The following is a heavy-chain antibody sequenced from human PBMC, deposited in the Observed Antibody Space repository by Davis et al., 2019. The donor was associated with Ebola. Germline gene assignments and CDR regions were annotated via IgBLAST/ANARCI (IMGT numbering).Heavy chain of an antibody. V-gene: IGHV4-39*07. D-gene: IGHD6-19*01. CDR2: IYYSGST. CDR1: GGSISSSSYY. Sequence: PSETLSLTCTVSGGSISSSSYYWGWIRQPPGKGLEWIGSIYYSGSTNYNPSLKSRVTISVDTSKNQFSLKLSSVTAADTAVYYCARVRYSSGWFDYWGQGTLVTVSS. CDR3: ARVRYSSGWFDY. J-gene: IGHJ4*02.